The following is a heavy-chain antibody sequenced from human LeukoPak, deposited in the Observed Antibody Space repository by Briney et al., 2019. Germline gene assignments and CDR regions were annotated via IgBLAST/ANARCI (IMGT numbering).Heavy chain of an antibody. CDR3: AKDLLLNDMIGDY. V-gene: IGHV3-30*18. CDR1: GFTFSSYG. CDR2: ISYDGSNK. Sequence: GGSLRLSCAASGFTFSSYGMHWVRQAPGKGLEGVAVISYDGSNKYYADSVKGRFNISRDNSKNTLYLQMNSLRAEDTAVYYCAKDLLLNDMIGDYWGQGTLVTVSS. J-gene: IGHJ4*02. D-gene: IGHD2-8*01.